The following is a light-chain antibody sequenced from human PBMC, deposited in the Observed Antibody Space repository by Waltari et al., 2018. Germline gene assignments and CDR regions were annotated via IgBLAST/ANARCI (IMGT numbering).Light chain of an antibody. CDR1: QSISKY. CDR3: QKYGTLPAT. V-gene: IGKV3-20*01. J-gene: IGKJ1*01. CDR2: DAS. Sequence: EIMLTQSPGTLSFSPGERATLPCRASQSISKYLAGYQQKPCQPPRLLIYDASSRATGIPDRFSGSGSGTDFSLTISRLEPEDFAVYYCQKYGTLPATFGQGTKVEIK.